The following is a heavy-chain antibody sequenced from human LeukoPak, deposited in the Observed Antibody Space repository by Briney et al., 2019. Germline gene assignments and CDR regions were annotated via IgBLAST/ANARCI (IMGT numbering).Heavy chain of an antibody. CDR2: ISAYNGNT. CDR1: GYTFTSYG. CDR3: ARDTVLLWFGETKGGLAFDI. V-gene: IGHV1-18*01. D-gene: IGHD3-10*01. J-gene: IGHJ3*02. Sequence: ASVKVSCKASGYTFTSYGISWVRQAPGQGLEWMGWISAYNGNTNYAQKLQGRVTMTTDTSTSTAYMELRSLRSDDTAVYYCARDTVLLWFGETKGGLAFDIWGQGTMVTVSS.